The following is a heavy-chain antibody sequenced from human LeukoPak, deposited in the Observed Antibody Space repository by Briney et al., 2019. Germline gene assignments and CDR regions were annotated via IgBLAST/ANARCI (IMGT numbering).Heavy chain of an antibody. J-gene: IGHJ4*02. Sequence: ASVKVSCKASGYTFTSYGSSWGRQAPGQGLEWMGWISAYNGNTNYAQKLQGRVTMTTDTSTSTAYMELRSLRSDDTAVYYCARGDVNCSGGSCYSIPFDYWGQGTLVTVSS. CDR2: ISAYNGNT. CDR1: GYTFTSYG. CDR3: ARGDVNCSGGSCYSIPFDY. V-gene: IGHV1-18*01. D-gene: IGHD2-15*01.